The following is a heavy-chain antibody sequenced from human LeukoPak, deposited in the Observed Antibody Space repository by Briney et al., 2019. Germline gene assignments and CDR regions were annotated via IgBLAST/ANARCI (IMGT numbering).Heavy chain of an antibody. Sequence: GGSLRLSCAASGFTFSSYAMSWVRQAPGKGLEWVSAISGSGGSTYYADSVKGRFTISRDNSKNTLYLQMNSLRAEDTAIYYCAKDLAYDSTDYHVVFDCWGQGTLVTVSS. D-gene: IGHD3-22*01. J-gene: IGHJ4*02. CDR2: ISGSGGST. CDR3: AKDLAYDSTDYHVVFDC. V-gene: IGHV3-23*01. CDR1: GFTFSSYA.